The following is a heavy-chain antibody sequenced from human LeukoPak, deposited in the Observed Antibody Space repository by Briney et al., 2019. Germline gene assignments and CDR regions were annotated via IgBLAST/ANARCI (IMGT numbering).Heavy chain of an antibody. V-gene: IGHV4-59*01. Sequence: SETLSLTCIVSGGSISNYYWSWIRQPPGKGLEYIGYIYYSGSTSYNPSLKSRVTISVDMSKNQFSLKLSSVTAADTAVYYCAREGVYDGNGYYYDHWGQGTRSPSPQ. CDR1: GGSISNYY. J-gene: IGHJ4*02. CDR2: IYYSGST. D-gene: IGHD3-22*01. CDR3: AREGVYDGNGYYYDH.